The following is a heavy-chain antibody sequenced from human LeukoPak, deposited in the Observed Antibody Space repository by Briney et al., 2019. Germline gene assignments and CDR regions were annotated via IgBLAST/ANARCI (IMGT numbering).Heavy chain of an antibody. V-gene: IGHV1-2*02. CDR1: GYTFTGHF. D-gene: IGHD2-8*01. CDR3: ARTNGAYGSTVLGY. J-gene: IGHJ4*02. Sequence: ASVKVSCKASGYTFTGHFMHWVRQAPGQGLEWMGWINPNSGGTNYAQKFQGRVTMTRDKSINTAYMELSSLKSDDTALYYCARTNGAYGSTVLGYWGQGTLVTVSS. CDR2: INPNSGGT.